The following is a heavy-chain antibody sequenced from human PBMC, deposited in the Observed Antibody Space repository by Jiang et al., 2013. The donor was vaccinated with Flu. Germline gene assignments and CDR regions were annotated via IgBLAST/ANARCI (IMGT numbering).Heavy chain of an antibody. J-gene: IGHJ2*01. CDR1: EFTFSSHG. Sequence: AASEFTFSSHGMHWVRQAPGKGLEWVAVIWYDGSQTHYADSVRGRFTISRDNWKNTLYLEMNSLRAEDTAVYYCARDSKTDWYFDLWGRGTLVTVSS. V-gene: IGHV3-33*01. CDR2: IWYDGSQT. D-gene: IGHD6-13*01. CDR3: ARDSKTDWYFDL.